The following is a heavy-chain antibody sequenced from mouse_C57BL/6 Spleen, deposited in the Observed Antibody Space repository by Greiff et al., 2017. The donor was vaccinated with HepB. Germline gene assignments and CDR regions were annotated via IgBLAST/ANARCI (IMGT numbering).Heavy chain of an antibody. D-gene: IGHD1-1*01. J-gene: IGHJ2*01. Sequence: VQLQQSGAELARPGASVKLSCKASGYTFTSYGISWVKQRTGQGLEWIGEIYPRSGNTYYNEKFKGKATLTADTASRTASMELRSLTSEDSAVYFCARGDYYGSSYGWGQGTTLTVSS. CDR2: IYPRSGNT. CDR3: ARGDYYGSSYG. CDR1: GYTFTSYG. V-gene: IGHV1-81*01.